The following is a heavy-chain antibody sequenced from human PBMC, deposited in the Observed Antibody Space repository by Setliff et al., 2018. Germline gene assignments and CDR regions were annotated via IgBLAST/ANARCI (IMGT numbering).Heavy chain of an antibody. CDR2: VFSGDSDT. J-gene: IGHJ6*03. CDR1: GYRFTTYW. D-gene: IGHD2-15*01. CDR3: ARLYDFCSGGSCYSGYSGYYYYMDV. V-gene: IGHV5-51*01. Sequence: PGESLKISCKGSGYRFTTYWIGWVRQMPGKGLEWMGIVFSGDSDTRYSPSFQGQVTMSADKSINTAYLQWSSLKASDTAMYYCARLYDFCSGGSCYSGYSGYYYYMDVWGKGTKGTVS.